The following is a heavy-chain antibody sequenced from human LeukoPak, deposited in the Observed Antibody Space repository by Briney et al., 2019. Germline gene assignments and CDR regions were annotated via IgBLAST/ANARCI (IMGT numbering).Heavy chain of an antibody. Sequence: GGSLSLLRALSGFILSMHGTHWVRHAAGEGLEWVEVRWYDGSKTYYADFVKGRFTISRDNSKNTLYLKTNSLRVEDTAVYYCAIWPMIANEFDYWGQGTLVTVSS. CDR2: RWYDGSKT. V-gene: IGHV3-33*01. J-gene: IGHJ4*02. CDR1: GFILSMHG. D-gene: IGHD3-22*01. CDR3: AIWPMIANEFDY.